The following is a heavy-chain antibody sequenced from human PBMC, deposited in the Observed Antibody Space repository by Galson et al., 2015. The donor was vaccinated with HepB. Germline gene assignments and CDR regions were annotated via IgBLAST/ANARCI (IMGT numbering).Heavy chain of an antibody. CDR3: ARHWTGTSDFDY. Sequence: QSGAEVKKPGESLRISCKGSGYSFTNYWITWVRQMPGKGLEWMGRIDPRDSYTTYSPSFQGHVTLSADKSISTAYLQWNSLKASDTAMYYCARHWTGTSDFDYRGQGTLVTVSS. V-gene: IGHV5-10-1*01. CDR2: IDPRDSYT. J-gene: IGHJ4*02. D-gene: IGHD1-1*01. CDR1: GYSFTNYW.